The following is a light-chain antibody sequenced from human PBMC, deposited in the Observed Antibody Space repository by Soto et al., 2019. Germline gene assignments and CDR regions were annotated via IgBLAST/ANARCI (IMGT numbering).Light chain of an antibody. CDR3: SSYTSSSTYV. CDR2: EVS. J-gene: IGLJ1*01. CDR1: SSDVGGHIF. Sequence: QSALPQPASVSASPGQSITISCTGTSSDVGGHIFVAWYQQHPDKAPKIILYEVSNRPPGVSNRFSGSKSGNTAFLTISGLQAGDEADYYCSSYTSSSTYVFGTGTKVTVL. V-gene: IGLV2-14*01.